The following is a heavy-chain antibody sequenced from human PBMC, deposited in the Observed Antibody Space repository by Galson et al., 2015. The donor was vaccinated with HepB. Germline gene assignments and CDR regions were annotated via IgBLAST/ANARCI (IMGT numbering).Heavy chain of an antibody. CDR1: GFTFSNYG. D-gene: IGHD3-22*01. CDR3: AKDMSNYYDSSGYRYDY. CDR2: ISYDGSNI. V-gene: IGHV3-30*18. Sequence: SLRLSCAASGFTFSNYGMHWVRQAPGKGLEWVAVISYDGSNIYYADSVKGRFTISRDNSKNTLYLQMNSLRAEDTAVYYCAKDMSNYYDSSGYRYDYWGQGTLVTVSS. J-gene: IGHJ4*02.